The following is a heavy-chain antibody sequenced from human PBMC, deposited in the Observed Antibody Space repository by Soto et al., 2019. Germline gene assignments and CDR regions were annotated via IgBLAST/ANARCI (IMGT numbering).Heavy chain of an antibody. Sequence: QVQLVQSGAEVKKPGSSVTVSCKTSGGTFGNTAVTWVRQAPGQGLEWMGGIVPMFGTANYAQMFQGRVTITADESTNTAYTELSSLRSDDTAVYYCARDGDPGYAFWSGPLGGGRFDTWGQGSLVTVSS. J-gene: IGHJ5*02. D-gene: IGHD3-3*01. V-gene: IGHV1-69*12. CDR2: IVPMFGTA. CDR3: ARDGDPGYAFWSGPLGGGRFDT. CDR1: GGTFGNTA.